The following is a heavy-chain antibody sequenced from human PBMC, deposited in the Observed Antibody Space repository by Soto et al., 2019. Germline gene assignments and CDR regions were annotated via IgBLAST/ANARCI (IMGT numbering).Heavy chain of an antibody. V-gene: IGHV1-24*01. J-gene: IGHJ6*02. Sequence: QVQLVQSGAEVKKPGASVKVSCKVSGYTLTELSMHWVRQAPGKGLEWMGGFDPEDGETIYAQKFQGRVTMTEDTSTDTASMELSSLRSEDTAVYYCATDHRPYGGIYYYYGMDVWGQGTTVTVSS. CDR2: FDPEDGET. CDR3: ATDHRPYGGIYYYYGMDV. D-gene: IGHD4-17*01. CDR1: GYTLTELS.